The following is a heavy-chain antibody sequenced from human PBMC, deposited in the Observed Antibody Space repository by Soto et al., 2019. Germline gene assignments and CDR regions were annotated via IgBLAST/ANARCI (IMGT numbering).Heavy chain of an antibody. Sequence: QVQLQESGPGLVKPSETLSLTCTVSGGSISSYYWSWIRQPPGKGLEWIGYIYYSGITNYNPSLKSRVPXSXAXXMNQSSLKLSPVTAADTAVYYCARYTSNYYYGMDVWGQGTTVTFS. J-gene: IGHJ6*02. CDR2: IYYSGIT. V-gene: IGHV4-59*01. D-gene: IGHD2-2*02. CDR1: GGSISSYY. CDR3: ARYTSNYYYGMDV.